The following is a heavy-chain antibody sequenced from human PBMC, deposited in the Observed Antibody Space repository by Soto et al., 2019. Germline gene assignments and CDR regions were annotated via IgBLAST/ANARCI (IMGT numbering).Heavy chain of an antibody. Sequence: QVQLVESGGGVVQPGRSLRLSCAASGFTFSNYAMHWVRQAPGKGLEWVAIISYDGSSKYYEDSVKGRFTISSDNSKNTLYLQMNSLRTEDTAVYYCARDSGGSTFNWFDPWGQGTLVTVSS. J-gene: IGHJ5*02. V-gene: IGHV3-30-3*01. CDR1: GFTFSNYA. D-gene: IGHD3-10*01. CDR3: ARDSGGSTFNWFDP. CDR2: ISYDGSSK.